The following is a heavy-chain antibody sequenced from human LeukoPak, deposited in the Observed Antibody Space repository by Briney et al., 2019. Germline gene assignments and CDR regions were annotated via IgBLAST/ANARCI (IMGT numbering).Heavy chain of an antibody. CDR2: IYYSGST. Sequence: SETLSLTCNVSGGSIGSSYWSWIRQSPGKGLEWIGYIYYSGSTHYNPSLESRVTISVDTSKKHLSLKLSSVTAADTAVYYCARHSSGYYYLDYWGQGTLVTVSS. D-gene: IGHD3-3*01. CDR3: ARHSSGYYYLDY. J-gene: IGHJ4*02. V-gene: IGHV4-59*08. CDR1: GGSIGSSY.